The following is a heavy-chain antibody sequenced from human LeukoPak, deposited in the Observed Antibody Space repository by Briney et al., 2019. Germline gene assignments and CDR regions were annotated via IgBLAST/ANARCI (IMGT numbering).Heavy chain of an antibody. CDR1: GGSISSSSYY. CDR2: IYHSGST. V-gene: IGHV4-39*07. CDR3: ARGYNDYGDYPMWGY. D-gene: IGHD4-17*01. J-gene: IGHJ4*02. Sequence: SETLSLTCTVSGGSISSSSYYWGWIRQPPGKGLEWIGSIYHSGSTYYNPSLKSRVTISVDTSKNQFSLKLSSVTAADTAVYYCARGYNDYGDYPMWGYWGQGTLVTVSS.